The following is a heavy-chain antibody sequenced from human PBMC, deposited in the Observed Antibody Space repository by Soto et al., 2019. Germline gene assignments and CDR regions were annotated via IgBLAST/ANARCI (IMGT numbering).Heavy chain of an antibody. CDR1: GYTFTSYG. D-gene: IGHD5-18*01. J-gene: IGHJ4*02. V-gene: IGHV1-18*04. Sequence: QVQLVQSGAEVKKPGASVKVSCKASGYTFTSYGISWVRQAPGQGLEWMGWISAYNGNTNYAQKLQGRVTMTTDTSTSTAYMELRSLRSDDTAVYYCARDKPVVVLGFRGYSYGYSFDYWGQGTLVTVSS. CDR3: ARDKPVVVLGFRGYSYGYSFDY. CDR2: ISAYNGNT.